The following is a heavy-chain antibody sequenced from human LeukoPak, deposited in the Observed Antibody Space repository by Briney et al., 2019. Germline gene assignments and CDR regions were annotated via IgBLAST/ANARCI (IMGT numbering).Heavy chain of an antibody. CDR2: IIPFVGVP. J-gene: IGHJ4*02. V-gene: IGHV1-69*04. CDR1: GGSNSNYA. Sequence: GASVKVSCKASGGSNSNYAITWVRQAPGQGLEWMGKIIPFVGVPNYAQKFQDRVTITADKSTATAYMELSSLRSEDTAMYYCAVWIWGYCSGGSCYATYDYWGQGTQVTVSS. CDR3: AVWIWGYCSGGSCYATYDY. D-gene: IGHD2-15*01.